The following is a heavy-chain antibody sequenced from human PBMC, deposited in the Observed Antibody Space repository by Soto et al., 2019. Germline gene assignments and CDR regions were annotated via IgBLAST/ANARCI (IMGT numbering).Heavy chain of an antibody. CDR3: AKAVLLWFGELVDY. V-gene: IGHV3-23*01. J-gene: IGHJ4*02. D-gene: IGHD3-10*01. Sequence: GGSLRLSGAASGFTFSSYAMSWVRQAPGKGLEWVSAISGSGGSTYYADSVKGRFTISRDNSKSTLYLQMNSLRAEDTAVYYCAKAVLLWFGELVDYWGQGTLVTVSS. CDR1: GFTFSSYA. CDR2: ISGSGGST.